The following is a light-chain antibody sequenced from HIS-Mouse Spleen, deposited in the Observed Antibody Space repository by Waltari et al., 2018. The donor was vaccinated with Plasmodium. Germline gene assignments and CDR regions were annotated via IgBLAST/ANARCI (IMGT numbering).Light chain of an antibody. Sequence: DIQMTQSPSSLSASVGDRVTITCRASQTISSYLNWYQQKPGKAPKLLIYAASSLQSGVPPRFSGSGSGTDFTLTISSLQPEDFVTYYCQQSYSTWTFGQGTKVEIK. J-gene: IGKJ1*01. CDR1: QTISSY. V-gene: IGKV1-39*01. CDR3: QQSYSTWT. CDR2: AAS.